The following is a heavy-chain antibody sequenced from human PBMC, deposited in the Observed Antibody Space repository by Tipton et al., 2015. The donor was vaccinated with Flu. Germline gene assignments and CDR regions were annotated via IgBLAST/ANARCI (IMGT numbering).Heavy chain of an antibody. CDR1: SYPITTNFY. J-gene: IGHJ4*02. CDR2: VYQRGDT. D-gene: IGHD3-16*01. CDR3: ARVGSENRALG. V-gene: IGHV4-38-2*02. Sequence: TLSLTCTVSSYPITTNFYWGWIRQSPGKGLQWIAIVYQRGDTYYNPSFRSRVTLSIHTSKNQFFLRLTFVTAADTATYYCARVGSENRALGWGQGTPVTVSS.